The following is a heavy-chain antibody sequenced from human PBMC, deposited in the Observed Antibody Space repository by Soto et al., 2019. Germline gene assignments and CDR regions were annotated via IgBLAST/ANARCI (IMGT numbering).Heavy chain of an antibody. CDR2: IYYSGST. Sequence: SETLSLTCTVSGGSVSSGSYYWSWIRQPPGKGLEWIGYIYYSGSTNYNPSLKSRVTISVDTSKNQFSLKLSSVTAADTAVYYCARVRTGDFGYYYYYMDVWGKGTTVTVSS. V-gene: IGHV4-61*01. CDR3: ARVRTGDFGYYYYYMDV. D-gene: IGHD7-27*01. J-gene: IGHJ6*03. CDR1: GGSVSSGSYY.